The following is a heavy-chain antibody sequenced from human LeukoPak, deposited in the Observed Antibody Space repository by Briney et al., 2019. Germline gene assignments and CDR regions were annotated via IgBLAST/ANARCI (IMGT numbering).Heavy chain of an antibody. CDR1: GRSISSYY. CDR3: ARALTTAQNFDY. V-gene: IGHV4-59*01. J-gene: IGHJ4*02. D-gene: IGHD4-11*01. Sequence: SETLSLTCTVSGRSISSYYWSWLRQPPGKGLEYIGYIYYSGSTNYNPSLKSRVTISVDTSKNQFSLKLSSVTAADTAVYYCARALTTAQNFDYWGQGTLVTVSS. CDR2: IYYSGST.